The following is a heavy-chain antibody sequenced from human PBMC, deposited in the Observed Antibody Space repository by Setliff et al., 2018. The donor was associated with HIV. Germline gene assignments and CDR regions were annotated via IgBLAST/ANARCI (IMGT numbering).Heavy chain of an antibody. Sequence: NPGGSLRLSCAASGFSFGSYRMTWVRQAPGKGLEWIGSTYYSWSTYYNPSLKSRVTISVDTSKNEFSLKLTSVTAADTAVYFCARGGDFWNGFHGRALPSWGQGTLVTVSS. CDR2: TYYSWST. CDR1: GFSFGSYR. D-gene: IGHD3-3*01. CDR3: ARGGDFWNGFHGRALPS. V-gene: IGHV4-39*07. J-gene: IGHJ4*02.